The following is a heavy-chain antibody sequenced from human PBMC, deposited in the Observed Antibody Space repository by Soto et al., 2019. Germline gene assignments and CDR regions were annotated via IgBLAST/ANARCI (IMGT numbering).Heavy chain of an antibody. D-gene: IGHD3-9*01. Sequence: RLEWMGGIIPIFGTANYAQKFQGRVTITADESTSTAYMELSSLRSEDTAVYYCARAIELIMTGYPSPSSSSWFGPWGEGTLGSVSS. CDR3: ARAIELIMTGYPSPSSSSWFGP. V-gene: IGHV1-69*01. CDR2: IIPIFGTA. J-gene: IGHJ5*02.